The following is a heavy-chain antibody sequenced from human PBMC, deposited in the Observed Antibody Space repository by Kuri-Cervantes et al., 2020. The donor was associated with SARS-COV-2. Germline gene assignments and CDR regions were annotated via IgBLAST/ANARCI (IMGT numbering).Heavy chain of an antibody. CDR2: INPNSGGT. CDR3: ARVRRNYDILTGSAYYFDY. CDR1: GYTITGHY. Sequence: ASVKVSCKASGYTITGHYLHWVRQAPGQGLEWMGRINPNSGGTNYAQKFQGRVTMTRDTSSSTAYMELSRLRAEDTALYYCARVRRNYDILTGSAYYFDYWGQGTLVTVSS. J-gene: IGHJ4*02. V-gene: IGHV1-2*02. D-gene: IGHD3-9*01.